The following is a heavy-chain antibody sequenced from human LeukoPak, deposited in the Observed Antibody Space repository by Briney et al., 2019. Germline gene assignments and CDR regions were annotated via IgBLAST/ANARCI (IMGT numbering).Heavy chain of an antibody. Sequence: GGSLRLSCAGSGFAFSEYWMHCARQPPKKGLMWVSRINDGGTYTAYADSVKGRFAVSRDNAENTLYLQMDSLTVEDTGLYYCVREIKIMGFRAFDYWGQGTPVTVSS. D-gene: IGHD3-10*01. CDR2: INDGGTYT. CDR3: VREIKIMGFRAFDY. CDR1: GFAFSEYW. J-gene: IGHJ4*02. V-gene: IGHV3-74*01.